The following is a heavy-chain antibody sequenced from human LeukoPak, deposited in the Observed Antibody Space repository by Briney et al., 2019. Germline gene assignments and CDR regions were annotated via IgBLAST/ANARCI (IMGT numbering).Heavy chain of an antibody. CDR3: ARAFGASSGYSVDY. CDR2: ICYDGSNK. CDR1: GFTFSSYA. Sequence: GGSLRLSCAASGFTFSSYAMHWVRQAPGKGLEWVTVICYDGSNKHYADSVKGRFTISRDNSKNTLYLQMDSLRAEDTAVYYCARAFGASSGYSVDYWGQGTLVTVSS. J-gene: IGHJ4*02. V-gene: IGHV3-33*01. D-gene: IGHD3-22*01.